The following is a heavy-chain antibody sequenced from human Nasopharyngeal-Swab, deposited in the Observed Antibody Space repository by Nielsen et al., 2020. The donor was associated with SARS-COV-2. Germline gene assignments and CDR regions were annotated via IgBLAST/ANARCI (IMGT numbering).Heavy chain of an antibody. J-gene: IGHJ6*02. D-gene: IGHD2-21*01. CDR1: GFTFSNCI. CDR2: ISSSGSTI. CDR3: ARVPALIPYYYYGMDV. V-gene: IGHV3-48*04. Sequence: GESLKISCSASGFTFSNCIMHWVRQAPGKGLEWVSYISSSGSTIYYADSVKGRFTISRDNAKNSLYLQMNSLRAEDTAVYYCARVPALIPYYYYGMDVWGQGTTVTVSS.